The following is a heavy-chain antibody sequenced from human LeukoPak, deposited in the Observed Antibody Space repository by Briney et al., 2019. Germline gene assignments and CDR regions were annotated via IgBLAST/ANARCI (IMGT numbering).Heavy chain of an antibody. V-gene: IGHV4-59*01. CDR3: ASSPVTVTIPAQYWYFDP. D-gene: IGHD4-17*01. J-gene: IGHJ2*01. CDR1: GGSISSYY. Sequence: SETLSLTCTVSGGSISSYYWSWIRQPPGKGLKWLGYIYYSGSTNYNPSLKSRVTISVDTAKNQFSLKLSFVTAADTAVYYCASSPVTVTIPAQYWYFDPWGRGPLVTVSS. CDR2: IYYSGST.